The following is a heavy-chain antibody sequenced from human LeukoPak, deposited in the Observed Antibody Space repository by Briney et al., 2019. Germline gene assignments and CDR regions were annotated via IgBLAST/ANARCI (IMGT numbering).Heavy chain of an antibody. J-gene: IGHJ6*02. V-gene: IGHV4-59*01. CDR3: ARAQAEYNNGPGSQGYYSYGMDV. CDR1: GGSISTYY. CDR2: IYYSGCT. Sequence: PSETLSLTCTVSGGSISTYYGNWIRQAPGKGLEWIGYIYYSGCTNYNPSLKSRVAMSVDTTRNQFSLKLSSVTAADTAIYYCARAQAEYNNGPGSQGYYSYGMDVWGQGTTVTVSS. D-gene: IGHD1-1*01.